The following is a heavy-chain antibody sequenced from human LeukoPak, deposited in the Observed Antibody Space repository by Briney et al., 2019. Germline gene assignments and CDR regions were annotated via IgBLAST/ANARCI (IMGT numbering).Heavy chain of an antibody. V-gene: IGHV5-51*01. D-gene: IGHD3-3*01. J-gene: IGHJ4*02. CDR2: NYPGDSDT. CDR3: ARHNDFRLDY. Sequence: GAPLQTSCEGAGSTFANYWSCCRRQMAEGGLGWMGINYPGDSDTRYSPSLRGQVTISVDTYIGTAYLDWSSLKASDPAIYYCARHNDFRLDYWGQGTLVTVSS. CDR1: GSTFANYW.